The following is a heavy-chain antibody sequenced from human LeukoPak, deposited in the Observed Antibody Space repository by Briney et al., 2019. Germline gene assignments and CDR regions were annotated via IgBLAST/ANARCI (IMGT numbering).Heavy chain of an antibody. D-gene: IGHD3-10*01. V-gene: IGHV4-34*01. CDR1: GGSFSGYY. Sequence: SETLSLTCAVYGGSFSGYYWSWIRQPPGKGLEWIGEINHSGSTNYNPSLKSRVTISVGTSKNQFSLKLSSVTAADTAVYYCARAWPRYGSGSYYFDYWGQGTLVTVSS. J-gene: IGHJ4*02. CDR3: ARAWPRYGSGSYYFDY. CDR2: INHSGST.